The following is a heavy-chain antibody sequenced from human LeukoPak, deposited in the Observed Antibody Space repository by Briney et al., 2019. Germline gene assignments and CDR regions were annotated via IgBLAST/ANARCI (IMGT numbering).Heavy chain of an antibody. Sequence: PSETLSLTCTVSGGSISSYYWSWIRQPPGKGLEWIGYIYYSGSTNYNPSLKSRVTISVDTSKNQFSLKLSSVTAADTAVYYCARVEIRYSGSYLYYFDYWGRGTLVTVSS. CDR1: GGSISSYY. J-gene: IGHJ4*02. CDR3: ARVEIRYSGSYLYYFDY. D-gene: IGHD1-26*01. V-gene: IGHV4-59*01. CDR2: IYYSGST.